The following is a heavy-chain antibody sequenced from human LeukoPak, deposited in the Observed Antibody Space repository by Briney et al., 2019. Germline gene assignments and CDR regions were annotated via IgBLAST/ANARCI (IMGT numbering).Heavy chain of an antibody. CDR1: GFTFSSYG. D-gene: IGHD3-10*01. CDR2: ISYDGSNK. J-gene: IGHJ4*02. V-gene: IGHV3-30*18. Sequence: GRSLRLSCAASGFTFSSYGMHWVRQAPGKGLEWVAVISYDGSNKHYADSVKGRFTISRDNSKNTLYLQMNSLRAEDTAVYYCAKDGEGYGSGSYYPDYWGQGTLVTVSS. CDR3: AKDGEGYGSGSYYPDY.